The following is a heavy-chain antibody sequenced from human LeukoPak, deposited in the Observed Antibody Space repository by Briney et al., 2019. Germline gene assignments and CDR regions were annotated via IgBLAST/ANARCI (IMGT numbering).Heavy chain of an antibody. J-gene: IGHJ4*02. CDR1: GYSFTSYW. Sequence: KPGESLKISCKGSGYSFTSYWIGWVRQMPGKGLEWIGIIYPGDSDTRYSPSFQGQVTISADKSISTAYLQWSSLKASDTAMYYCAGPSVTYYDSSGYYYVIDYWGQGTLVTVSS. CDR2: IYPGDSDT. D-gene: IGHD3-22*01. CDR3: AGPSVTYYDSSGYYYVIDY. V-gene: IGHV5-51*01.